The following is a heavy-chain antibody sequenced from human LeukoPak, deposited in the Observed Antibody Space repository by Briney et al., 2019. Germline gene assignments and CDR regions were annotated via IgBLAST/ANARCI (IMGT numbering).Heavy chain of an antibody. Sequence: PTGGSLRLSCAASRFTFDDYSIHWVRQPPGKGLEWISLISWDGGATYYADSVKGRFTVSRDKSKNSLFLQMNSVITEDTAFYYCTKVARNSSWPYFDSWGQGTLVTVSS. J-gene: IGHJ4*02. V-gene: IGHV3-43*01. CDR2: ISWDGGAT. D-gene: IGHD3-22*01. CDR3: TKVARNSSWPYFDS. CDR1: RFTFDDYS.